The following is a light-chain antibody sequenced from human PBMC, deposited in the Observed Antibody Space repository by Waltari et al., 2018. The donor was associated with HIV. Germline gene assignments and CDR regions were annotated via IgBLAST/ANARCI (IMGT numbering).Light chain of an antibody. CDR2: GNS. Sequence: QSVLTQPPSVSGAPGQRVTISCTGSSSNIGAGYDVHWYQQLPGTAPKLLIYGNSSRPSGVPDRFSGSESGTSASLAITGLQAEDEADYYCQSYDSSLSGYVFGTGTKVTVL. CDR3: QSYDSSLSGYV. J-gene: IGLJ1*01. CDR1: SSNIGAGYD. V-gene: IGLV1-40*01.